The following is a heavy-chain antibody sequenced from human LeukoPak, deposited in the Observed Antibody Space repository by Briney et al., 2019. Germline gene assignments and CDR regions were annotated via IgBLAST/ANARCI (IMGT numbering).Heavy chain of an antibody. D-gene: IGHD6-19*01. V-gene: IGHV1-2*02. Sequence: VASVKVSCKASGYTFTSYGISWVRQAPGQGLEWMGWINPNSGGTNYAQKFQGRVTMTRDTSISTAYMELSRLRSDDTAVYYCARGGGSGWEKYNWFDPWGQGTLVTVSS. CDR2: INPNSGGT. CDR1: GYTFTSYG. J-gene: IGHJ5*02. CDR3: ARGGGSGWEKYNWFDP.